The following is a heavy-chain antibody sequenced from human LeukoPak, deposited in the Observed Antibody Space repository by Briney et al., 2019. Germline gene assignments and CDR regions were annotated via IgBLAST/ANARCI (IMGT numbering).Heavy chain of an antibody. V-gene: IGHV1-69*13. CDR2: IIPIFGTA. CDR3: ARGGNCSSTSCQLAKFDY. Sequence: ASVKVSCKASGGTFSSYAISWVRQAPGQGLEWMGGIIPIFGTANYAQKFQGRVTITADESTSTAYMELSSLRSEDTAVYYCARGGNCSSTSCQLAKFDYWGQGTLVTVSS. D-gene: IGHD2-2*01. J-gene: IGHJ4*02. CDR1: GGTFSSYA.